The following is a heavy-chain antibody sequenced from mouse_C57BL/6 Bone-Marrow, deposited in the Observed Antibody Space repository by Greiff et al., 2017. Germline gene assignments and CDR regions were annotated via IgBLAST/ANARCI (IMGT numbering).Heavy chain of an antibody. D-gene: IGHD1-1*01. CDR3: ARDDYYGSSPGY. CDR2: INPNNGGT. J-gene: IGHJ2*01. CDR1: GYTFPDYN. V-gene: IGHV1-22*01. Sequence: FQLQQSGPELVKPGASVKMSCQASGYTFPDYNMHWVKQSHGKSLEWIGYINPNNGGTSSNQQFKGKATLTVKKSSSTAYMELRSLTSEDSAVYYCARDDYYGSSPGYWGQGTTLTVSS.